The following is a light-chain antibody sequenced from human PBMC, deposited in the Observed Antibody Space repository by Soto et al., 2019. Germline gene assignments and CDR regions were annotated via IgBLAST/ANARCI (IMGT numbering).Light chain of an antibody. CDR3: SSYTSSSTYV. J-gene: IGLJ1*01. V-gene: IGLV2-14*01. CDR2: DVS. CDR1: SSDVGGYNY. Sequence: QSVLTQPASMSGSPGQSITISCTGTSSDVGGYNYVSWYQQHPGKAPKLMIYDVSNRPSGVSNRFSGSKSGNTASLTISGLQAEDDADYYCSSYTSSSTYVFGTGTKVTVL.